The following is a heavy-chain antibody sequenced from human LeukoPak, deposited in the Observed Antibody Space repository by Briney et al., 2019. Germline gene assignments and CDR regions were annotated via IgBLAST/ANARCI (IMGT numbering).Heavy chain of an antibody. CDR2: IKQDGTEK. V-gene: IGHV3-7*01. CDR1: GFTFTTYW. J-gene: IGHJ4*02. CDR3: ARDRDWNSGFDY. Sequence: GESLRLSCAASGFTFTTYWMSWVRQAPGKGLEWVANIKQDGTEKYYVDSVKGRFTISRDNARNSLYLQMNSLRAEDTAVYYCARDRDWNSGFDYWGQGTLVTVSS. D-gene: IGHD1-7*01.